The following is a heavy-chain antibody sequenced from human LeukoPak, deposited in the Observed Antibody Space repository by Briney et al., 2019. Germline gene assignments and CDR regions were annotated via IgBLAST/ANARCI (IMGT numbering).Heavy chain of an antibody. J-gene: IGHJ4*02. D-gene: IGHD4-23*01. V-gene: IGHV4-39*01. CDR3: ARLYRDYRGYYFDY. CDR1: GGSISSSSYY. Sequence: PSETLSLTCTVSGGSISSSSYYWGWIRQPPGKGLEWIGSIYYSGSTYYNPSLKSRVTISVDTSKNQFSLKLSSVTAADTAVYYCARLYRDYRGYYFDYWAREPWSPSPQ. CDR2: IYYSGST.